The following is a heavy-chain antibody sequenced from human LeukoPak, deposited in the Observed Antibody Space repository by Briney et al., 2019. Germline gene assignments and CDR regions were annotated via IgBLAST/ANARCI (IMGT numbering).Heavy chain of an antibody. J-gene: IGHJ4*02. CDR2: INPNSGGT. Sequence: EASVKVSCKASGYTFTGYYMHWVRQAPGQGLEWMGWINPNSGGTNYAQKFQGRVTMTRDTSISTAYMELSRLRSDDTAVYYCARAGRYYDSSGYYYFDYWGQGTLVTVSS. D-gene: IGHD3-22*01. V-gene: IGHV1-2*02. CDR1: GYTFTGYY. CDR3: ARAGRYYDSSGYYYFDY.